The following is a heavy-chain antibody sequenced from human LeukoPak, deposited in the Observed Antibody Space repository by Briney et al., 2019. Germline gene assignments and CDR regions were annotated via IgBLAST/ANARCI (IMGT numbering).Heavy chain of an antibody. CDR2: SRNKAKSYNT. CDR3: ARGKDQLLNEDNWFDP. CDR1: GFTFSEHY. Sequence: GGSLRLSCAASGFTFSEHYMDWVRQAPGKGLEWVGRSRNKAKSYNTEYAASVKGRFTISRDESKNSLYLQMTSLQTEDTAVYYCARGKDQLLNEDNWFDPWGQGTLVSVSS. V-gene: IGHV3-72*01. J-gene: IGHJ5*02. D-gene: IGHD2-2*01.